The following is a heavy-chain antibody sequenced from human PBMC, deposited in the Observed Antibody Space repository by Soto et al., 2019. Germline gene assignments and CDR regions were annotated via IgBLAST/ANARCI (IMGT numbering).Heavy chain of an antibody. D-gene: IGHD2-2*02. J-gene: IGHJ6*03. V-gene: IGHV1-18*01. CDR1: GYTFTSYG. CDR2: ISAYNGNT. Sequence: ASVKVSCKASGYTFTSYGISWVRQAPGQGLEWMGWISAYNGNTNYAQKLQGRVTMTTDTSTSTAYMELRSLRSDDTAVYYCARVSDPIYYYYYYMDVWGKGTTVTVSS. CDR3: ARVSDPIYYYYYYMDV.